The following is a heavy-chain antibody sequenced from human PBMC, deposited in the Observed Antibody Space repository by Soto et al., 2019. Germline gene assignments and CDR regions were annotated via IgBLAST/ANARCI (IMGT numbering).Heavy chain of an antibody. CDR1: GGTFSSYT. J-gene: IGHJ6*02. CDR2: IIPILGIA. CDR3: ASPDYYDSSGYSPEYYYGMDV. D-gene: IGHD3-22*01. Sequence: SVKVSCKASGGTFSSYTISWVRQAPGQGLEWMGRIIPILGIANYAQKFQGRVTITADKSTSTAYMELSSLRSEDTAVYYCASPDYYDSSGYSPEYYYGMDVCGQGTTVTVSS. V-gene: IGHV1-69*02.